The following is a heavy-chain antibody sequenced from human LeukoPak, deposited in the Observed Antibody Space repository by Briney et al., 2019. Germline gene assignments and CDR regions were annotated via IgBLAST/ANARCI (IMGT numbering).Heavy chain of an antibody. J-gene: IGHJ4*02. V-gene: IGHV3-33*06. D-gene: IGHD6-19*01. CDR1: GFTFSSYG. CDR3: AKDGPPYSSGWPYFDY. CDR2: IWYDGSNK. Sequence: GGSLRLSCAASGFTFSSYGMHWVRQAPGKGLEWVAVIWYDGSNKYYADPVKGRFTISRDNSKNTLYLQMNSLRAEDTAVYYCAKDGPPYSSGWPYFDYWGQGTLVTVSS.